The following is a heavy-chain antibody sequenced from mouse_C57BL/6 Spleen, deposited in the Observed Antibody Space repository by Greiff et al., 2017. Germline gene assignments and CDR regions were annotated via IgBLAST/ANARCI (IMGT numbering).Heavy chain of an antibody. CDR3: AREGDYDRYYFDY. Sequence: VQLQQSGPVLVKPGASVKMSCKASGYTFTDYYMNWVKQSHGKSLEWIGVINPYNGGTSYNQKFKGKATLTVDKSSSTAYMELNSLTSEDSAVYYCAREGDYDRYYFDYWGQGTTLTVSS. J-gene: IGHJ2*01. V-gene: IGHV1-19*01. CDR1: GYTFTDYY. D-gene: IGHD2-4*01. CDR2: INPYNGGT.